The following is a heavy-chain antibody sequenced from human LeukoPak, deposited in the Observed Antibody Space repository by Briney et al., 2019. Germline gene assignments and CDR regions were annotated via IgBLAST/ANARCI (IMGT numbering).Heavy chain of an antibody. D-gene: IGHD5-12*01. CDR2: IFYSGST. CDR3: AREGNSGYDVIDY. J-gene: IGHJ4*02. Sequence: SETLSLPCTVSGGSISSYYWNWIRQPPGTGLGGIGYIFYSGSTNYNPSLRSRVTISVDTSKNQFSLKLSSVTAADTAVYYCAREGNSGYDVIDYWGQGTLVTVSS. V-gene: IGHV4-59*01. CDR1: GGSISSYY.